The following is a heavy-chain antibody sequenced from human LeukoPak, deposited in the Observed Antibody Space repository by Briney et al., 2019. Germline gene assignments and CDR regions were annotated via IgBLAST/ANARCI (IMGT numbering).Heavy chain of an antibody. D-gene: IGHD2-2*01. J-gene: IGHJ3*02. V-gene: IGHV4-34*01. CDR1: GGSFSGYY. CDR2: INHSGST. Sequence: SETLSLTCAVYGGSFSGYYWRWIRQPPGKGLEWIGEINHSGSTNYNPSLKSRVTISVDTSKNQFSLKLSSVTAADTAVYYCARPYCSSTSCWVALDIWGQGTMVTVSS. CDR3: ARPYCSSTSCWVALDI.